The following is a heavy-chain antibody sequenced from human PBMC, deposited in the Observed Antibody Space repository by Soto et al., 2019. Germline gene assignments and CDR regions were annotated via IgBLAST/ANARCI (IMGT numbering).Heavy chain of an antibody. CDR2: IYPGDSDT. CDR3: VRGVHLTAADAFDV. Sequence: PGESLKISCKGSVYSVTSHWIGWVRQMPGKGLEWMGIIYPGDSDTRYSPSLQGQVTISADKSISTAYLQWSSLKASDTAMYYCVRGVHLTAADAFDVWGQGTMVTVSS. CDR1: VYSVTSHW. V-gene: IGHV5-51*01. J-gene: IGHJ3*01. D-gene: IGHD1-1*01.